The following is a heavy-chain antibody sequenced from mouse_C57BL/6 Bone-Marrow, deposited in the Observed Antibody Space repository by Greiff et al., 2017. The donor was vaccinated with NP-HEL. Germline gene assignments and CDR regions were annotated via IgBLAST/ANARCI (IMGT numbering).Heavy chain of an antibody. Sequence: QVQLQQSGAELVKPGASVKMSCKASGYTFTTYPIEWMKQNHGKSLEWIGNFHPYNDDTKYNEKFKGNATLTVEKSSSTVYLELSRLTSDDSAVYYCARGNSLLLRYWYFDVWGTGTTVTVSS. J-gene: IGHJ1*03. D-gene: IGHD1-1*01. V-gene: IGHV1-47*01. CDR1: GYTFTTYP. CDR2: FHPYNDDT. CDR3: ARGNSLLLRYWYFDV.